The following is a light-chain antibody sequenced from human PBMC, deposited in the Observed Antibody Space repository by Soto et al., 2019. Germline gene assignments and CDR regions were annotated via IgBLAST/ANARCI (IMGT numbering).Light chain of an antibody. CDR2: GVS. CDR1: QGISSDF. CDR3: QQYGLSRI. Sequence: ENVLTQSPGTLSLSPGEGATLSCRASQGISSDFLAWYQHKPGQAPRLLIYGVSTRATGIPDRFSGSGSGTDFTLTISKLEPEDFAVYYCQQYGLSRIFGGGTKVEIK. V-gene: IGKV3-20*01. J-gene: IGKJ4*01.